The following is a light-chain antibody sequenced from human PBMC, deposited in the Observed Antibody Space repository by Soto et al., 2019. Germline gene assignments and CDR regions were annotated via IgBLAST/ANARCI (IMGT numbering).Light chain of an antibody. CDR1: QSVSSY. CDR3: QQRSNWPRT. V-gene: IGKV3-11*01. Sequence: EIGLTQSPATLSLSPGERATLSCRASQSVSSYLAWYQQKPGQAPRLLIYDASNWATGIPARFSGSGSGTDFPLTISSLEPEDFAVYYCQQRSNWPRTFGPGTKVDIK. J-gene: IGKJ3*01. CDR2: DAS.